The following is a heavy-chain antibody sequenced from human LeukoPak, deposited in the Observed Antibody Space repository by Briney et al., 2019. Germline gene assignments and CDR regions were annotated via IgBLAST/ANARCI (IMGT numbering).Heavy chain of an antibody. CDR3: ARDESSGYSYIDY. D-gene: IGHD3-22*01. CDR2: ISSSSSYI. V-gene: IGHV3-21*01. CDR1: GFTFSSYS. J-gene: IGHJ4*01. Sequence: GGSLRLSCAASGFTFSSYSMNWVRQAPGKGLEWVSSISSSSSYIYYADSVKGRFTISRDNAKNSLYLQMNSLRAKDTAVYYCARDESSGYSYIDYLGHGTLVTVSS.